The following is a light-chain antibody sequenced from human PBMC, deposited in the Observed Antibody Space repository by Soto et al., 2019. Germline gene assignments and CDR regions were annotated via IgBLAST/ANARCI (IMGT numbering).Light chain of an antibody. CDR1: SSNIGSNT. CDR3: AAWDGSLNVVL. Sequence: QSVLTQPPSASGTPGQRATISCSGSSSNIGSNTVNWYQQLPGSAPKLLMYSTNQRPSGVPDRFSGSKSGTSASLAISGLQSEDEADYYCAAWDGSLNVVLFGGGTKLTVL. CDR2: STN. V-gene: IGLV1-44*01. J-gene: IGLJ2*01.